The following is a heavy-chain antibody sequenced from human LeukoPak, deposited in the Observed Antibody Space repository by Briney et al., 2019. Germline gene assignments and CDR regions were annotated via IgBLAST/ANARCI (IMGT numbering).Heavy chain of an antibody. J-gene: IGHJ3*02. V-gene: IGHV3-9*01. Sequence: KTGGSLRLSCAASGFTLDDYAMHWVRQAPGKGLEGVSGISWNSCSIVYADSVEGRFTISRDNAKNALYLQMNSLRAEDTALYYCAKDTTLYSSSSGAFDIWGQGTMVTVSA. CDR2: ISWNSCSI. D-gene: IGHD6-6*01. CDR3: AKDTTLYSSSSGAFDI. CDR1: GFTLDDYA.